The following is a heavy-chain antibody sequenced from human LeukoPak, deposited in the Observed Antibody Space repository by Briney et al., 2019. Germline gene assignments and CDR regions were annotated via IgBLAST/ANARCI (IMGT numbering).Heavy chain of an antibody. Sequence: ASVKVSCKASGYTFTSYDINWVRQATGKGLEWMGGFDPEDGETIYAQKFQGRVAMTEDTSTDTAYTELSSLRSEDTAVYYCATDTTGGAFDIWGQGTMVTVSS. V-gene: IGHV1-24*01. D-gene: IGHD1-1*01. J-gene: IGHJ3*02. CDR3: ATDTTGGAFDI. CDR2: FDPEDGET. CDR1: GYTFTSYD.